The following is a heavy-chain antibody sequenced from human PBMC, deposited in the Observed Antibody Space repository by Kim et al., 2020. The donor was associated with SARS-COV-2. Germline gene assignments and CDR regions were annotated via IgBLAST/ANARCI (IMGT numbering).Heavy chain of an antibody. CDR3: ARESVLMAYAAYNWFDP. J-gene: IGHJ5*02. D-gene: IGHD2-8*01. Sequence: VKGRFTISRDNAKNSLYLQMNSLRAEDTAVYYCARESVLMAYAAYNWFDPWGQGTLVTVSS. V-gene: IGHV3-21*01.